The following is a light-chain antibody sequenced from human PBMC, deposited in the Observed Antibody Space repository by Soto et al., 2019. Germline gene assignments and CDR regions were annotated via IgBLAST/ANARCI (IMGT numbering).Light chain of an antibody. CDR1: QTISTW. J-gene: IGKJ4*01. Sequence: DIPMTQSPSTLSSSVGDRVTITCRASQTISTWLAWYQQKPGKDPKLLNYKASSIEGGVPSSFGGSGSRTEFHITVSSLRHDDVAYYYSQQCNTYPLTCGGGTMVEIK. CDR2: KAS. V-gene: IGKV1-5*03. CDR3: QQCNTYPLT.